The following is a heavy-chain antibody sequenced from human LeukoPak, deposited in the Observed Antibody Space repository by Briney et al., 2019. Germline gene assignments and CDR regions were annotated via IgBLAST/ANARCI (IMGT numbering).Heavy chain of an antibody. CDR3: AKGGLVHRFDP. Sequence: GSLRLSCAASGFTFSSYAMSWVRQAPGKGLEWVSGISGSGDNTYYADSVKGRFTISRDNSKNTLYLQMNSLRADDTAVYYCAKGGLVHRFDPWGQGTLVTVSS. CDR2: ISGSGDNT. V-gene: IGHV3-23*01. J-gene: IGHJ5*02. CDR1: GFTFSSYA.